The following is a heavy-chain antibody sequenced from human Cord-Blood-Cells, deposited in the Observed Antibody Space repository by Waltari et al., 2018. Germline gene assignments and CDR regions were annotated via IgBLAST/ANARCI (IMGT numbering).Heavy chain of an antibody. Sequence: QVQLQQWGAGLLKPSETLSLTCAVYGGSFSGYYWSWIRQPPGKGLEWIGEINYSGITNYNPSLKSRVTISVDTSKNQFSLKLSSVTAADTAVYYCARDAFDIWGQGTMVTVSS. J-gene: IGHJ3*02. V-gene: IGHV4-34*01. CDR3: ARDAFDI. CDR1: GGSFSGYY. CDR2: INYSGIT.